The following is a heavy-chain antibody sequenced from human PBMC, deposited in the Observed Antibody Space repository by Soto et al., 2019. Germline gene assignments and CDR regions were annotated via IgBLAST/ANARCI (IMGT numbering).Heavy chain of an antibody. Sequence: PGGSLRLSCAASGFTFSSYAMSWVRQAPGKGLEWVSAISGSGGSTYYADSVKGRFTISRDNSKNTLYLRMNSLSAEDTAVYYCAKDRLPSYGSPLAYWGQGTLVTVSS. J-gene: IGHJ4*02. D-gene: IGHD3-10*01. CDR1: GFTFSSYA. V-gene: IGHV3-23*01. CDR3: AKDRLPSYGSPLAY. CDR2: ISGSGGST.